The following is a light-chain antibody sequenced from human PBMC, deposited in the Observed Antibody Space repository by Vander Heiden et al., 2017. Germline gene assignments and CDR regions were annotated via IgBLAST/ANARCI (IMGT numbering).Light chain of an antibody. CDR2: GKS. Sequence: QSVLTQPPSVSGAPGQRVPISCTGSRSNIGAGFDVHWYQQLPGAAPKLLSYGKSNRPSGVPDRFSDSKSDTSASLAITGLQAEDEADYYCQSYDSSLSAWVFGGGTKLTV. V-gene: IGLV1-40*01. CDR3: QSYDSSLSAWV. J-gene: IGLJ3*02. CDR1: RSNIGAGFD.